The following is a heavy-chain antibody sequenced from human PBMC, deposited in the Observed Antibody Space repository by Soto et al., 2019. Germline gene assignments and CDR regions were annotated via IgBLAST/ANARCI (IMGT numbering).Heavy chain of an antibody. CDR1: GFTVASYA. V-gene: IGHV3-30-3*01. Sequence: GGSPSPSWAASGFTVASYATQWVRHPAGNGLEWEAVISCDGSNKYYADAGKGRCTISRDNSKNTLWLQMDSLSGEETAVYYCASRMTTVTQYYSYYGMDVWGQGTTVTVSS. CDR3: ASRMTTVTQYYSYYGMDV. J-gene: IGHJ6*02. CDR2: ISCDGSNK. D-gene: IGHD4-17*01.